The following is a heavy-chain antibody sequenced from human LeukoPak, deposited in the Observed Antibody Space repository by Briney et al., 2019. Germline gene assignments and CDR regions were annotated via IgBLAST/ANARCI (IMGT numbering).Heavy chain of an antibody. D-gene: IGHD6-6*01. CDR3: AKDRYSSSSRPGWFDP. CDR1: GFTFSSYG. J-gene: IGHJ5*02. CDR2: IRYDGSNK. V-gene: IGHV3-30*02. Sequence: PGGSLRLSCAASGFTFSSYGMHWVRQAPGKGLEWVAFIRYDGSNKYYADSVKGRFTISRDNSKNTLYLQMNSLRAEDTAVYYCAKDRYSSSSRPGWFDPWGQGTLVTVSS.